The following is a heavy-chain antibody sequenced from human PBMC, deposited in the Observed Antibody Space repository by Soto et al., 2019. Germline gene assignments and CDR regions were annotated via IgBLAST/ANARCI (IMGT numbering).Heavy chain of an antibody. J-gene: IGHJ4*01. Sequence: EVQLLESGGGLVQAGGSLRLSCAASGFTFSSYAMGWVSQAPGKGLEWVSSIDSSGGSTYYADSVKGRFTMSRDKSKNTLYLQMNSLRAEDTAVYYCARRLLGATVTYFDYWGQGTLVTVSS. CDR1: GFTFSSYA. CDR2: IDSSGGST. D-gene: IGHD1-26*01. V-gene: IGHV3-23*01. CDR3: ARRLLGATVTYFDY.